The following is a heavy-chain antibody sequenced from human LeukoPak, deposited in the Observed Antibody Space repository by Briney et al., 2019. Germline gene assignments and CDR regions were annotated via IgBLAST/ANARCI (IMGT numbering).Heavy chain of an antibody. CDR3: AKAYSSSWQYYFDY. D-gene: IGHD6-13*01. V-gene: IGHV3-53*01. Sequence: GGSLRLSCAASGFTVSSIHMVWVRQAPGKGLEWVSVTYTGGNSYYADSVKGRFTISRDNSKNTLYLQMNSLRVEDTAVYYCAKAYSSSWQYYFDYWGQGTLVTVSS. J-gene: IGHJ4*02. CDR2: TYTGGNS. CDR1: GFTVSSIH.